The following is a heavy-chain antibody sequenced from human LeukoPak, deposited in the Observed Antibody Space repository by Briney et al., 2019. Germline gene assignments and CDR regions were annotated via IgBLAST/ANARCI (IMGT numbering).Heavy chain of an antibody. CDR3: ARDIKGQYQDAFDI. CDR2: ISSSGSNI. Sequence: GGSLRLSCAASGFTFSSYGMNWVRQAPGKGLDWVSYISSSGSNIKYADSVKGRFTISRGNAKNSVYLQMNSLRAEDTAVYYCARDIKGQYQDAFDIWGQGTMVTVSS. J-gene: IGHJ3*02. D-gene: IGHD2-2*01. V-gene: IGHV3-48*03. CDR1: GFTFSSYG.